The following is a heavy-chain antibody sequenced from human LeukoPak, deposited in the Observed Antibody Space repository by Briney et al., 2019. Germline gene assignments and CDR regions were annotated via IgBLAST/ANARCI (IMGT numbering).Heavy chain of an antibody. Sequence: PGGSLILSCAASGFNFDDYGMSWVRQAPGKGLEWVSGINWNGGSTGYADSVKGRFTISRDNAKNSLYLQMNSLRAEDTALYYCARAVGSEYAFDIWGQGTMVTVSS. CDR1: GFNFDDYG. D-gene: IGHD2-15*01. V-gene: IGHV3-20*04. J-gene: IGHJ3*02. CDR3: ARAVGSEYAFDI. CDR2: INWNGGST.